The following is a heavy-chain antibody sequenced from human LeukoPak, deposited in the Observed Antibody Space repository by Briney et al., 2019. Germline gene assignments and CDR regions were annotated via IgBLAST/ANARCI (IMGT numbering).Heavy chain of an antibody. CDR2: ISSNGGST. D-gene: IGHD3-22*01. Sequence: GGSLRLSCAPSGFTFSSYTMHWVRQAPGKGLEYVSAISSNGGSTYYADSVKGRFTISRDNSKNTLYLQVSSLRAEDTAVYYCVKADYYDTSNYYYRYFQYWGQGTLVTVSS. J-gene: IGHJ1*01. CDR1: GFTFSSYT. V-gene: IGHV3-64D*09. CDR3: VKADYYDTSNYYYRYFQY.